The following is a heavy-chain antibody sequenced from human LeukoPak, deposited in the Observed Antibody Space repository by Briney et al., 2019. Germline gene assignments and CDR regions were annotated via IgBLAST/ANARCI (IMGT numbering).Heavy chain of an antibody. CDR3: ASSYNSSGGFMYYFDY. Sequence: PGGSLRLSCAASGFTFSSYSMNWVRQAPGKGLEWVSSISSSSSYIYYADSVKGRFTISRDNAKNSLYLQMNSLRAEDTAVYYCASSYNSSGGFMYYFDYWGQGTLVTVSS. D-gene: IGHD6-13*01. CDR1: GFTFSSYS. CDR2: ISSSSSYI. V-gene: IGHV3-21*01. J-gene: IGHJ4*02.